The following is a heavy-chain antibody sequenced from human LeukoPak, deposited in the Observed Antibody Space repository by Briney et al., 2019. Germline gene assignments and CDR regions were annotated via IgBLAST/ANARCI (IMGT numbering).Heavy chain of an antibody. D-gene: IGHD6-6*01. CDR1: GGSISNSSYY. J-gene: IGHJ4*02. V-gene: IGHV4-39*01. CDR2: MYYSGST. Sequence: SETLSLTCTVSGGSISNSSYYWGWIRQPPGKGLEWIGSMYYSGSTYYNPSLKSRVTISVDTSKNQFSLKLSSVTAADTAVYYCARLSSSPRPNFDYWGQGTLVTVSS. CDR3: ARLSSSPRPNFDY.